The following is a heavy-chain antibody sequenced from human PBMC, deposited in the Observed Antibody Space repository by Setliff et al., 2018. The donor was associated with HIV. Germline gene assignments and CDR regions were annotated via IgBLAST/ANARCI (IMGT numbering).Heavy chain of an antibody. V-gene: IGHV1-46*01. J-gene: IGHJ6*03. CDR3: ARGGHYSGSYLPRDYYMDV. CDR2: INPSGGTT. Sequence: GASVKVSCKASGYTFTNFYIHWVRQAPGQGLKWLGMINPSGGTTTYAQKFQGRVTMTSDTSTSTVYMDLSSLGSEDTAVYYCARGGHYSGSYLPRDYYMDVWGKGTRSPSP. D-gene: IGHD1-26*01. CDR1: GYTFTNFY.